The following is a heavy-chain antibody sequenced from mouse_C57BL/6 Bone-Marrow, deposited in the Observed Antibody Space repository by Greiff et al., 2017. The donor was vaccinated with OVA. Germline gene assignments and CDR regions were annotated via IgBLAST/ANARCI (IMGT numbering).Heavy chain of an antibody. J-gene: IGHJ1*03. D-gene: IGHD2-1*01. Sequence: EVQLQQSGAELVRPGASVKLSCTASGFNIKDYYMHWVKQRPEQGLEWIGRIDPVDGDTESAPKFQGKATMTADTSSNTAYLQLSSLTSEDTAVYYCTTWGNYVRYWYFDVWGTGTTVTVSS. CDR3: TTWGNYVRYWYFDV. CDR2: IDPVDGDT. V-gene: IGHV14-1*01. CDR1: GFNIKDYY.